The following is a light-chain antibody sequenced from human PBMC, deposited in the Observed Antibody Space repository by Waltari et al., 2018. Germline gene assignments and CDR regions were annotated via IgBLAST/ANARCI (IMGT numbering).Light chain of an antibody. Sequence: DIQMTQSPSSLSASVGERVTITCRASQNIDTFLNWYQHKVGKAPQLLISLASHLQSGVSSRFSCSGSGTDFTLTISNLQPEDSAVYYCQQSYITRWTFGQVSEV. V-gene: IGKV1-39*01. CDR1: QNIDTF. CDR3: QQSYITRWT. CDR2: LAS. J-gene: IGKJ1*01.